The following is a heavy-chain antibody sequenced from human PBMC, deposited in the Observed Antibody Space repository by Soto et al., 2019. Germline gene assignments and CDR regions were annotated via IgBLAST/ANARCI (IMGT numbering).Heavy chain of an antibody. CDR1: GGSISSYY. Sequence: SETLSLTCTVSGGSISSYYWSWIRQPPGKGLELIGYIYYSGSTNYNPSLKSRVTISVDTSKIQFSLKLSSVTAADTAVYYCASGRTRYDFWSGPQFDYWGQGTLVTVSS. CDR3: ASGRTRYDFWSGPQFDY. J-gene: IGHJ4*02. CDR2: IYYSGST. V-gene: IGHV4-59*08. D-gene: IGHD3-3*01.